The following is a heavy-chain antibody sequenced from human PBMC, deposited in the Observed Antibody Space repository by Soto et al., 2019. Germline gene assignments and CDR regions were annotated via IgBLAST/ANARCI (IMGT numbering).Heavy chain of an antibody. Sequence: QVQLQESGPGLVKPSQTLSLTCTVSGGSISSGSYYWSWIRQHPEKGLEWIGYIYYTETTFYNPSLKSRVTISLDTSMNRFSLELTSATAADTAVYYCVRGITGETTSFDSWGQGTLVTVSS. CDR2: IYYTETT. D-gene: IGHD1-7*01. CDR1: GGSISSGSYY. J-gene: IGHJ4*02. CDR3: VRGITGETTSFDS. V-gene: IGHV4-31*03.